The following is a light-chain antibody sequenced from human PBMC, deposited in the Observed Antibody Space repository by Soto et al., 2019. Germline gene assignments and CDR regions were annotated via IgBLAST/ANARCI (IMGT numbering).Light chain of an antibody. CDR1: QSISVH. CDR3: QQSYITPYT. Sequence: DIQMTQSPSSLSASVGDTVTITCRASQSISVHLNWYQQKPGKVPKLLIYAASNLQSGVPSSFSGSRSETDFALTICSLQPEDFATYYCQQSYITPYTFGQGTKLQIK. J-gene: IGKJ2*01. CDR2: AAS. V-gene: IGKV1-39*01.